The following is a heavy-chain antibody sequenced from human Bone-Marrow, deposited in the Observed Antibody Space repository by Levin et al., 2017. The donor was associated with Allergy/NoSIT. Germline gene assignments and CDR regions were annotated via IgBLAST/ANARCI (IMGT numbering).Heavy chain of an antibody. CDR1: GYTFTSYD. Sequence: GGSLRLSCKASGYTFTSYDLNWVRQAAGRGLEWMGWLNPNRDDTGYAQKFQGRVTMTKNTSTNTAYMELSSLTSEDTAVYYCVRDTRGYSFGGVYYHYGLDVWGQGTTVTVSS. J-gene: IGHJ6*02. CDR3: VRDTRGYSFGGVYYHYGLDV. CDR2: LNPNRDDT. V-gene: IGHV1-8*01. D-gene: IGHD3-16*01.